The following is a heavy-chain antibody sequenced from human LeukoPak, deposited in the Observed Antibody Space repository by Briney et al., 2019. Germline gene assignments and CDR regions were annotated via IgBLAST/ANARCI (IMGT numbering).Heavy chain of an antibody. V-gene: IGHV3-11*05. Sequence: GGSLRLSCAAARFSASDFSISWISQSPGKGPEWISYVMSGRGSTNYADSVKGRFTISRDNAKNSVALQLDGLRADDTAVYFCSRERQESYDAFESWGQGTLVTVSS. CDR3: SRERQESYDAFES. CDR2: VMSGRGST. CDR1: RFSASDFS. D-gene: IGHD3-10*01. J-gene: IGHJ4*02.